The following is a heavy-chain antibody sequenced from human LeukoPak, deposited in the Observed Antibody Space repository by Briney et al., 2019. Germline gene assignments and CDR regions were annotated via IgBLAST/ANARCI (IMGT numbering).Heavy chain of an antibody. CDR3: ALPLGAAAGTIMGYAFDI. CDR1: GYTFTSYG. D-gene: IGHD6-13*01. CDR2: ISAYNGNT. J-gene: IGHJ3*02. V-gene: IGHV1-18*01. Sequence: GASVKVSCKAYGYTFTSYGISWVRQAPGQGLEWMGWISAYNGNTNYAQKLQGRVTMTTDTSTSTAYMELRSLRSDDTAVYYCALPLGAAAGTIMGYAFDIWGQGTMVTVSS.